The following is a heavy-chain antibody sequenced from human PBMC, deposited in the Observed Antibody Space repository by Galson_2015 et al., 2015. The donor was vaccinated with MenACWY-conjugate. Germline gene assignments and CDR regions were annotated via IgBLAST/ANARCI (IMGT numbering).Heavy chain of an antibody. V-gene: IGHV4-59*01. Sequence: TLSLTCTVSGGSISSYYWSWIRQPPGKGLEWIGYIYYSGSTNYNPSLKSRVTISVDTSKNQFSLKLSSVTAADTAVYYCARSTRYSSSWFDYWGQGTLVTVSS. D-gene: IGHD6-13*01. CDR3: ARSTRYSSSWFDY. CDR2: IYYSGST. J-gene: IGHJ4*02. CDR1: GGSISSYY.